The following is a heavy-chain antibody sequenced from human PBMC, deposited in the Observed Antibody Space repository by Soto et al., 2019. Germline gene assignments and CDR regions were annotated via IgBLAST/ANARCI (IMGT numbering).Heavy chain of an antibody. J-gene: IGHJ4*02. CDR3: AKTQTFNGYYGGFDD. CDR2: VSGGGAST. CDR1: GFIFAGYS. Sequence: PGGSLRLSCAATGFIFAGYSLTWVRQAPWKGLEWLSAVSGGGASTYYADSVRGRFSISRDVSGKMIYLQLNRLTAGDTDTYYCAKTQTFNGYYGGFDDLGQGIRVTVSS. V-gene: IGHV3-23*01. D-gene: IGHD3-3*01.